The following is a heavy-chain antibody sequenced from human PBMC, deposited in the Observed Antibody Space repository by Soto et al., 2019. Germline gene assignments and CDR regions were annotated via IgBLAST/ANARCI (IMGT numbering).Heavy chain of an antibody. CDR2: ISHLEST. D-gene: IGHD5-12*01. J-gene: IGHJ4*02. CDR1: GASISYGGFS. V-gene: IGHV4-30-2*06. CDR3: ARGGGYDSFDY. Sequence: SETLSLTCTVSGASISYGGFSWSWIRQSPGKGLEWIGYISHLESTYFHPSFKSRLTMSIDRTRKQFSLKLSSVTAAAMAVYYCARGGGYDSFDYWGQGVLVTVSS.